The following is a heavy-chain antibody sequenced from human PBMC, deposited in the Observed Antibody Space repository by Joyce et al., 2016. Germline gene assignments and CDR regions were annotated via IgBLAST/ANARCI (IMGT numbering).Heavy chain of an antibody. Sequence: QVHLQQWGAGLLKPSETLSLTCAVYGGSLNNYFWSWIRQPPGRGLEWIGEINHRGGTTYNPSRRSRSIISVDPSKHQFSLKLTSVAAADTAVYYCARPVYCSATTCSGPFHIWGQGTLVTVSS. CDR1: GGSLNNYF. CDR3: ARPVYCSATTCSGPFHI. CDR2: INHRGGT. D-gene: IGHD2-15*01. V-gene: IGHV4-34*01. J-gene: IGHJ3*02.